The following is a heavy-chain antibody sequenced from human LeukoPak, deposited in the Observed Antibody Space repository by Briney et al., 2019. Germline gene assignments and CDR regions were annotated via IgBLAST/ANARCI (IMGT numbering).Heavy chain of an antibody. D-gene: IGHD6-25*01. Sequence: SETLSLTCAVYGGSFSGYYWSWIRQPPGKGLGWIGEINHSGSTNYNPSLKSRVTISVDTSKNQFSLKLSSVTAADTAVYYCARGVPGIAAAGSWFDYWGQETLVTVSS. CDR1: GGSFSGYY. CDR3: ARGVPGIAAAGSWFDY. CDR2: INHSGST. J-gene: IGHJ4*02. V-gene: IGHV4-34*01.